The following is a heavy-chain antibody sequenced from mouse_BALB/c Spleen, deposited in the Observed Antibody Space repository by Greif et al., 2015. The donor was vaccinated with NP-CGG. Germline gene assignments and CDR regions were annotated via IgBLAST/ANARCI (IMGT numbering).Heavy chain of an antibody. CDR1: GFTFSNYW. J-gene: IGHJ2*01. CDR2: IRLKSNNYAT. Sequence: EVMLVESGGGLVQPGGSMKLSCVASGFTFSNYWMNWVRQSPEKGLEWVAEIRLKSNNYATHYAESVKGRFTISRGDSKSSVYLQMNNLRAEDTGIYYCTPTGTNYWGQGTTLTASS. V-gene: IGHV6-6*02. D-gene: IGHD4-1*02. CDR3: TPTGTNY.